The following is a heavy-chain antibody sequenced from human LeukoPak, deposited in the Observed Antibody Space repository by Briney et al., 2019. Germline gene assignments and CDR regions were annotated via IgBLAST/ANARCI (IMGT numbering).Heavy chain of an antibody. D-gene: IGHD1-1*01. Sequence: GGSLRLSCAASGFTFSSYSMNWVRQAPGKGLEWVSSIISSSSHIYYADSVKGRFTISRDNAKNSSYLQMNSLRAEDTAVYYCATTRAPSNGRVLYYMDVWGKGTTVTVSS. CDR1: GFTFSSYS. V-gene: IGHV3-21*01. J-gene: IGHJ6*03. CDR3: ATTRAPSNGRVLYYMDV. CDR2: IISSSSHI.